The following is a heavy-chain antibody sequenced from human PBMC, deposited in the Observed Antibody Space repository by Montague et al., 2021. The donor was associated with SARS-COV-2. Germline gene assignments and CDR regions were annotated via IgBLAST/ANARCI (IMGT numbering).Heavy chain of an antibody. D-gene: IGHD3-22*01. CDR3: SRAETYDSTVPLFY. J-gene: IGHJ4*02. Sequence: SLRLSCAASGFTVNKNYMSWVRQAPGKGLEWVSAIYSGGTTYYGDSVKGRFTISRDNSKNTLYLQMNSLRAEDTAVYYCSRAETYDSTVPLFYWGQGTLVTVSS. CDR2: IYSGGTT. V-gene: IGHV3-53*01. CDR1: GFTVNKNY.